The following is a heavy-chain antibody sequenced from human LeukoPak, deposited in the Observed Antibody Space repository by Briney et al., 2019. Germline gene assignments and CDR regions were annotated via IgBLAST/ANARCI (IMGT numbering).Heavy chain of an antibody. CDR2: ISGYNGNT. D-gene: IGHD5-12*01. CDR3: ARSGRGAYYYFDL. J-gene: IGHJ4*02. CDR1: SYSFTRYG. V-gene: IGHV1-18*01. Sequence: ASVKVSCKASSYSFTRYGISWVRQAPGQGLEWMGWISGYNGNTNYAQKFLGRVSMTADTSTSTAYMELRSLTSDDTAVYYCARSGRGAYYYFDLWGLGTLVTVSS.